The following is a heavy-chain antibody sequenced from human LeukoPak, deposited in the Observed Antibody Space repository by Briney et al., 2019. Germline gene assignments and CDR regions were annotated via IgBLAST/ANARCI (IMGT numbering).Heavy chain of an antibody. CDR2: ISDIGNT. CDR1: GFTFSSFA. Sequence: GGSLRLSCAAPGFTFSSFAMSWVRQAPGKGLEWVSAISDIGNTYYADSVKGRFTISRDNSKNTLFLQMNSLRAEDTAVYYCSTGRVAARPGYWGQGTLVTVSS. CDR3: STGRVAARPGY. J-gene: IGHJ4*02. V-gene: IGHV3-23*01. D-gene: IGHD6-6*01.